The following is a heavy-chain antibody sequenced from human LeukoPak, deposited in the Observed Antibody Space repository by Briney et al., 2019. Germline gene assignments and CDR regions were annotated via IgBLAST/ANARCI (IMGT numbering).Heavy chain of an antibody. CDR2: ISGSTTDI. Sequence: PGGFLRLSCAASGFTFTAYTINWVRQAPGKGLEWVSYISGSTTDIYYADSVKGRFTISRDNAKRSVYLQMNSLGVEDTAVYYCARDIHSVAFDIWGQGTMVTVSS. CDR3: ARDIHSVAFDI. CDR1: GFTFTAYT. V-gene: IGHV3-21*01. J-gene: IGHJ3*02.